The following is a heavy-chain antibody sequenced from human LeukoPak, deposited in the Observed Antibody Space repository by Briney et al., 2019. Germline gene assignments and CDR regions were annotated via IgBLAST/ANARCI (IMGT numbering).Heavy chain of an antibody. J-gene: IGHJ4*02. CDR1: GFTFSSYA. Sequence: GVSLRLSCAASGFTFSSYAMSWVRQAPGKGLEWVSSISGGGAVTYYADSVKGRFTISRDNSKNTVYLQMNSLRAEDTAVYYCAKEPRVATIEIFDCWGQGTLVTVSS. CDR2: ISGGGAVT. V-gene: IGHV3-23*01. CDR3: AKEPRVATIEIFDC. D-gene: IGHD5-12*01.